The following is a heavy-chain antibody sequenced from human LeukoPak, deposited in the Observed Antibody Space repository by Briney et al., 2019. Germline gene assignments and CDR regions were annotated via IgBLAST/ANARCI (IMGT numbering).Heavy chain of an antibody. D-gene: IGHD5-18*01. J-gene: IGHJ4*02. CDR3: ARNRGGEYSYGYVDY. Sequence: AGGSLRLSCAASGFTFSSYAMHWVRQAPGKGLEWVAVISYDGSNKYYADSVKGRFTISRDNSKNTLYLQMNSLRAEDTAVYYCARNRGGEYSYGYVDYWGQGTLVTVSS. V-gene: IGHV3-30-3*01. CDR2: ISYDGSNK. CDR1: GFTFSSYA.